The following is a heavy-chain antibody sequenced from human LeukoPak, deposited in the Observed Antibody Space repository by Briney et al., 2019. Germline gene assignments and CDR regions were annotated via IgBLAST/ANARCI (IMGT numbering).Heavy chain of an antibody. V-gene: IGHV3-49*04. D-gene: IGHD2-2*01. CDR1: GFTFGDYA. CDR3: TREEIGYCSSTSCYHFDY. Sequence: GGSLRLSCTASGFTFGDYAMSWVRQAPGKGLEWVGFIRSKAYGGTTEYAASVKGRFTISRDDSKSIAYLQMNSLKTEDTAVYYCTREEIGYCSSTSCYHFDYWGQGTLVTVSS. CDR2: IRSKAYGGTT. J-gene: IGHJ4*02.